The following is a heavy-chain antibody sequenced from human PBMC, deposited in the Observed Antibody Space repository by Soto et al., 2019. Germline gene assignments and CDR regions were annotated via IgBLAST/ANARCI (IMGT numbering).Heavy chain of an antibody. J-gene: IGHJ4*02. CDR3: AKSPSRLICFGDFDC. CDR2: ISGSGSST. Sequence: PGGSLRLSCGASGFTFSSYAMSWVRQAPGKGLEWVSEISGSGSSTSYADSVKGRFTTYRDNSKNTLDLQMNSLRAEDTAVYYCAKSPSRLICFGDFDCRGQGTQVTVSS. CDR1: GFTFSSYA. D-gene: IGHD3-10*01. V-gene: IGHV3-23*01.